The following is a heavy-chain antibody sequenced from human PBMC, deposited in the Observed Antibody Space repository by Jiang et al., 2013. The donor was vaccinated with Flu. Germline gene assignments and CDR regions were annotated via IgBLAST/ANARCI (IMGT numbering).Heavy chain of an antibody. D-gene: IGHD6-25*01. CDR3: ARDSAGRKDFDH. J-gene: IGHJ4*02. Sequence: AEVKKPGASVKLSCKASGYTFDRFTIHWVRQAPGQRLEWMGWINTGNGNTRRSQRFQGRFTITRDTSASTAYMELSSLRSEDSAVYYCARDSAGRKDFDHWGQGTLVTVSS. CDR1: GYTFDRFT. CDR2: INTGNGNT. V-gene: IGHV1-3*04.